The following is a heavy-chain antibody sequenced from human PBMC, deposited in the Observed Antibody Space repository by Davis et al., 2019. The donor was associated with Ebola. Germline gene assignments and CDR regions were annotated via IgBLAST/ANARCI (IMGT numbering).Heavy chain of an antibody. CDR1: GGSFSGYY. CDR3: ARAETARTYYGMDV. CDR2: INHSGST. D-gene: IGHD5-24*01. V-gene: IGHV4-34*01. Sequence: MPSETLSLTCAVYGGSFSGYYWSWIRQPPGKGLEWIGEINHSGSTNYNPSLKSRVTISVDTSKNQFSLKLSSVTAADTAVYYCARAETARTYYGMDVWGLGTTVTVSS. J-gene: IGHJ6*02.